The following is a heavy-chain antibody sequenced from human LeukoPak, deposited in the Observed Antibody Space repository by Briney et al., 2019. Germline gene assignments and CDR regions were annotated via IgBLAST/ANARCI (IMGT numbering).Heavy chain of an antibody. CDR3: AVLHYYAMDV. CDR2: ISWNSGTK. CDR1: GFTFDDYA. D-gene: IGHD2-8*01. V-gene: IGHV3-9*01. J-gene: IGHJ6*02. Sequence: GGSLRLSCAASGFTFDDYAMHWVRQAPGKGLEWVSGISWNSGTKGYADSVKGRFTISRDNAKNSLYLQMNSLRGEDAALYYCAVLHYYAMDVWGQGTTVPVSS.